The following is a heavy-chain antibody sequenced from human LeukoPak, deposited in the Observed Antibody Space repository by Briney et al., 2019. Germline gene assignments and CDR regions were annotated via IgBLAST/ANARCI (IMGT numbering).Heavy chain of an antibody. Sequence: PSETLSLTCNVSNGPISSSSHYWGWIRQPPGEGLEWIGSIYYSGSTHYNPSLKSRVTISVDTSKNQFSLKLSSVTAADTAVYYCARGGKVVPAAIGRGYYYYYMDVWGKGTTVTVSS. CDR3: ARGGKVVPAAIGRGYYYYYMDV. CDR1: NGPISSSSHY. CDR2: IYYSGST. V-gene: IGHV4-39*07. J-gene: IGHJ6*03. D-gene: IGHD2-2*02.